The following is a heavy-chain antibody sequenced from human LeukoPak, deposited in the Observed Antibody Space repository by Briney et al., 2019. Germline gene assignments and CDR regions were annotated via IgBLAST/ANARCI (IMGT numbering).Heavy chain of an antibody. D-gene: IGHD5-24*01. CDR2: IYHNGNS. CDR3: ARDGGLQSHFDY. J-gene: IGHJ4*02. V-gene: IGHV4-59*01. Sequence: WETLSLTCSGFDDSFNEYYWNWVRQPPGKGLQWIGYIYHNGNSNYNPSLKGRLTISVDTAKNQFSLKLTSVTAADTAVYYCARDGGLQSHFDYWGQGALVTVSS. CDR1: DDSFNEYY.